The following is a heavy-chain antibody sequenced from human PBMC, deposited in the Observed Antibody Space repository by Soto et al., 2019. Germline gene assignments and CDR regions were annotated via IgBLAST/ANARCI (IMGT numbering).Heavy chain of an antibody. D-gene: IGHD2-21*01. CDR1: GGSIDSGGYS. CDR2: IYHTGAS. Sequence: QLQLQESGSGLVKPSQTLSLTCAVSGGSIDSGGYSWNWIRQPPGKGLEWIGYIYHTGASHYNASLEGRVSFSVDMSKNQCSLEMTSVTAADTAVYYCVRASYILPFDPWGQGIFVTVSS. J-gene: IGHJ5*02. V-gene: IGHV4-30-2*01. CDR3: VRASYILPFDP.